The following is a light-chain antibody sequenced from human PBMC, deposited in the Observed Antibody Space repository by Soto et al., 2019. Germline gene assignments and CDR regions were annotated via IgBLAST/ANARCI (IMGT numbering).Light chain of an antibody. CDR3: QQSYSTPHT. V-gene: IGKV1-39*01. Sequence: DIQMTQSPSSLSASVGDRVTITCRASQTIITYVNWYQQKPGKAPKLVIFAASRLQSGVPSRFSGSGSGTDFTLTISSLQHEDFATYYCQQSYSTPHTFGQGTNLEIK. CDR1: QTIITY. J-gene: IGKJ2*01. CDR2: AAS.